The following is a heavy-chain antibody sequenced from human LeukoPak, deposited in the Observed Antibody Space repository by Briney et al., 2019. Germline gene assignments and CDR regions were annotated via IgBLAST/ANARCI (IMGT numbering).Heavy chain of an antibody. CDR2: ISGSGGST. CDR1: GFSLSSYA. V-gene: IGHV3-23*01. J-gene: IGHJ3*02. CDR3: AKVPWELSIAFDI. Sequence: GGSLTLSCAASGFSLSSYAMSWVRQAPGKGLEWVSAISGSGGSTYYADSVKGRFTISRDNSKNTLYLQMNSLRAEDTAVYYCAKVPWELSIAFDIWGQGTMVTVSS. D-gene: IGHD1-26*01.